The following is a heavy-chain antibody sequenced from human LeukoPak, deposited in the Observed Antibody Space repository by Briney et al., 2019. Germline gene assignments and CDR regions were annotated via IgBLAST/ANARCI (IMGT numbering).Heavy chain of an antibody. CDR1: GFTFSSFA. CDR3: AREVYSAYDGDAFDI. Sequence: GGSLRLSCAASGFTFSSFAMHWVRQAPGKGLEYVSGISSNEGSTYYASSVKGRFTISRDNSKNTLYLQMGSLRADDMAVHYCAREVYSAYDGDAFDIWGQGTMVTVSS. V-gene: IGHV3-64*01. CDR2: ISSNEGST. J-gene: IGHJ3*02. D-gene: IGHD5-12*01.